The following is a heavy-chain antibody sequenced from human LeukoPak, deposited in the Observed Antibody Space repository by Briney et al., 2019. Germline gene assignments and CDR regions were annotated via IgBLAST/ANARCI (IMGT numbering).Heavy chain of an antibody. J-gene: IGHJ6*02. V-gene: IGHV4-39*01. D-gene: IGHD3-9*01. Sequence: SETLSLTCTVSGGSISSSSYYWGWIRQPPGKGLEWIGSIYYSGSTYYNPSLKSRVTISVDTSKNQFSLKLSSVTAAGTAVYYCARAYYDILTGYLNYYYYYGMDVWGQGTTVTVSS. CDR1: GGSISSSSYY. CDR2: IYYSGST. CDR3: ARAYYDILTGYLNYYYYYGMDV.